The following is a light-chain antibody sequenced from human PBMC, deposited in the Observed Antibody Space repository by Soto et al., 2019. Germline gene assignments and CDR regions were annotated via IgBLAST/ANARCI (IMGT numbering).Light chain of an antibody. CDR2: EAS. CDR1: QSIDNP. CDR3: HQTYSPPDT. V-gene: IGKV1-39*01. J-gene: IGKJ1*01. Sequence: DIRMTQSPSSLSASVGDRVTITCRASQSIDNPLNWYQQHPGKAPNALIYEASNLQSGVPSRFSGSGSGTDFALTISRLKPDVSATDYCHQTYSPPDTFGPGTKVESK.